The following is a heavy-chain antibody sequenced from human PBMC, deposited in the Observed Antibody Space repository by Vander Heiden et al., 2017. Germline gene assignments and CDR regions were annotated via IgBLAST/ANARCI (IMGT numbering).Heavy chain of an antibody. CDR2: FDPEDGET. CDR3: ATGPGGATRWGFDY. V-gene: IGHV1-24*01. D-gene: IGHD1-26*01. Sequence: QVQLVQSGAEGKKPGASVKVSCKVSGYTLTELSMHWVRQAPGKGLEWMGGFDPEDGETIYAQKVQGRVTMTEDTSTDTAYRELSRMSSEETAVYYCATGPGGATRWGFDYWGQGTLVTVSS. CDR1: GYTLTELS. J-gene: IGHJ4*02.